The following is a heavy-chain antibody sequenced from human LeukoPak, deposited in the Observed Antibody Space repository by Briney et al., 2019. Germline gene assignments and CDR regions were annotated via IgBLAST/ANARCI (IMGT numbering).Heavy chain of an antibody. CDR3: AKDVCNGAGCHFFDH. Sequence: GGSLRLSCAASGFTFDNYGMSWVRQAPGKGLEWVSGISDGAGRTYYADSVKDRFTISRDNSKSTLYLQMNSLRAEDTAVYYCAKDVCNGAGCHFFDHWGQGTLVTVSS. J-gene: IGHJ4*02. V-gene: IGHV3-23*01. CDR1: GFTFDNYG. CDR2: ISDGAGRT. D-gene: IGHD2-15*01.